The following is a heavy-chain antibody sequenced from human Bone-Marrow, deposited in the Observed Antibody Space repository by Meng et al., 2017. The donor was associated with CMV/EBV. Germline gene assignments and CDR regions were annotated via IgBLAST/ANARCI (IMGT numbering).Heavy chain of an antibody. D-gene: IGHD3-10*01. J-gene: IGHJ6*02. V-gene: IGHV1-2*02. CDR3: AREDYYGSGRLRYYYGMDV. CDR1: GYTFTGYY. Sequence: ASVKVSCKASGYTFTGYYMHWVRQAPGQGLEWMGWINPNSGGTNYAQKFQGRVTMTRDTSISTAYMELSRLRSDDTAVYYCAREDYYGSGRLRYYYGMDVWGQGTTVTVSS. CDR2: INPNSGGT.